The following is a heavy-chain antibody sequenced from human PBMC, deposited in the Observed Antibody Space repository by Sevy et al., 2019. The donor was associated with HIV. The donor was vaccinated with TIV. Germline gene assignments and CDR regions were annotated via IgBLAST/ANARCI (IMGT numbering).Heavy chain of an antibody. D-gene: IGHD3-3*01. CDR2: IYYSGNT. CDR3: ARLGVVISGGGLDY. V-gene: IGHV4-59*13. J-gene: IGHJ4*02. CDR1: GGSISSYY. Sequence: SETLSLTCTVSGGSISSYYWSWIRQPPGKGLEWIGYIYYSGNTNYNPSFKSRVTISVDTSKNQFSLKLSSVTAADTAVYYCARLGVVISGGGLDYWGQGTLVTVSS.